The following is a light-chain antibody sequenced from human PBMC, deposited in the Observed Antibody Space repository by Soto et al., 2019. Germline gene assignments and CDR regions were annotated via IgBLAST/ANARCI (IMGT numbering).Light chain of an antibody. V-gene: IGLV2-23*01. J-gene: IGLJ1*01. CDR1: SSDVGSYNL. CDR2: EGS. CDR3: CSYAGSSTYYV. Sequence: QSALTQPASVSGSPGQSITISCTGTSSDVGSYNLVSWYQQHPGKAPKLMIYEGSERPSGFSNRFSGSKSGNTASLTISGLQAEDEADYYCCSYAGSSTYYVFGSGTKVTVL.